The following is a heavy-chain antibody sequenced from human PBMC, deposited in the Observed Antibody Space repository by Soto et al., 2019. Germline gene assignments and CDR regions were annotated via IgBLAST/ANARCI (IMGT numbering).Heavy chain of an antibody. J-gene: IGHJ4*02. V-gene: IGHV4-61*01. D-gene: IGHD5-18*01. CDR2: IYYSGST. CDR1: GGSVSSGSYY. CDR3: ARDPGYSYGPPDY. Sequence: SETLSLTCTVSGGSVSSGSYYWSWIRQPPGKGLEWIGYIYYSGSTNYNPSLKSRVTISVDTSKNQFSLKLSSVTAADTAVYYCARDPGYSYGPPDYWGQGTLVTVSS.